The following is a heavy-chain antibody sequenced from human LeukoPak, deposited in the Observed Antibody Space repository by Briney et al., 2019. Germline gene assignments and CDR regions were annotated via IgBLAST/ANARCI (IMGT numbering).Heavy chain of an antibody. Sequence: PGGSLRLSCAASGFTFSSYSMNWVRQAPGKGLEWVSYISSSSSTIYYADSVKGRFTISRDNAKNSLYLQMNSLRAEDTAVYYCARDSYGESFDYWGQGTLVTVSS. J-gene: IGHJ4*02. CDR2: ISSSSSTI. CDR3: ARDSYGESFDY. CDR1: GFTFSSYS. D-gene: IGHD5-18*01. V-gene: IGHV3-48*01.